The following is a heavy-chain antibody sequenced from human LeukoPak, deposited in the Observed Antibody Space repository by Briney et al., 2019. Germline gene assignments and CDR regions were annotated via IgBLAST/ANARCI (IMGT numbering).Heavy chain of an antibody. CDR1: GGSISSGGYY. CDR2: IYYSGST. CDR3: AREDYGGNSGFDY. Sequence: SSETLSLTCTVSGGSISSGGYYWSWIRQHPGKGLEWIGYIYYSGSTYYNPSLKSRVTISVDPSKNQFSLKLSSVTAADTAVYYCAREDYGGNSGFDYWGQGTLVTVSS. D-gene: IGHD4-23*01. J-gene: IGHJ4*02. V-gene: IGHV4-31*03.